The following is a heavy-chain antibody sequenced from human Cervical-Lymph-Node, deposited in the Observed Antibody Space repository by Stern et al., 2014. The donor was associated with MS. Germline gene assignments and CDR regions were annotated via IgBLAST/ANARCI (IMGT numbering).Heavy chain of an antibody. V-gene: IGHV4-59*01. D-gene: IGHD5-18*01. CDR1: GGSISSYY. J-gene: IGHJ4*02. CDR3: ARECGGGYSYGPFDY. CDR2: IYYSGST. Sequence: QVQLQESGPGLVKPSETLSLTCTVSGGSISSYYWSWIRQPPGKGLEWIGYIYYSGSTNYNPSLKSRVTISVDTSKNQFSLKLSSVTAADTAVYYCARECGGGYSYGPFDYWGQGTLVTVSS.